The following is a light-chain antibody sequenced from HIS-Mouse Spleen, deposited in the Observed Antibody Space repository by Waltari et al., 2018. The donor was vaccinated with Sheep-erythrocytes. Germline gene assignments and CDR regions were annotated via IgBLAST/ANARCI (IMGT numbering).Light chain of an antibody. J-gene: IGLJ2*01. V-gene: IGLV2-11*01. Sequence: QSALTPPRSVSGSPGQSVTISCTGTSSDVGGYNYVSWYQQHPGKAPKLMIYDVSKRPSGVPDRFSGSKSGNTASLTISGLQAEDEADYYCCSYAGSYTFVVFGGGTKLTVV. CDR3: CSYAGSYTFVV. CDR2: DVS. CDR1: SSDVGGYNY.